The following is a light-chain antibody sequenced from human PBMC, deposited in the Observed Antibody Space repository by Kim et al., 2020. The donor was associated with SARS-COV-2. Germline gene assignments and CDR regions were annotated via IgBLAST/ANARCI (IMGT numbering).Light chain of an antibody. J-gene: IGKJ1*01. CDR3: QQCNNWPWT. CDR1: QSVSSN. V-gene: IGKV3-15*01. Sequence: EVVMTQSPATLSVSPGERATLSCRASQSVSSNLAWYQQKPGQAPRLLIYGASTRATGVPARFSGSGSGTDFTLTISSLQSEDFAVYYCQQCNNWPWTFGQGTKVDIK. CDR2: GAS.